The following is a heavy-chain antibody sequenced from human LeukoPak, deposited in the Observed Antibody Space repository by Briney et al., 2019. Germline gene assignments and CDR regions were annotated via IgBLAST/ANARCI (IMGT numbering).Heavy chain of an antibody. CDR2: INPNSGGT. D-gene: IGHD3-22*01. CDR1: GYTFTGYY. Sequence: GASVKVSCKASGYTFTGYYMHWVRQAPGQGLEWMGWINPNSGGTNYAQKFQGRVTMTTDTSTSTAYMELRSLRSDDTAVYYCARSIGGYDSSDEDYWGQGTLVTVSS. V-gene: IGHV1-2*02. CDR3: ARSIGGYDSSDEDY. J-gene: IGHJ4*02.